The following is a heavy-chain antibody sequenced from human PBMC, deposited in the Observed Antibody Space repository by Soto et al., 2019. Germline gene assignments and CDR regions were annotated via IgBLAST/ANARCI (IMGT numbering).Heavy chain of an antibody. V-gene: IGHV3-48*02. D-gene: IGHD3-22*01. CDR2: ISNGGNTI. J-gene: IGHJ4*02. Sequence: EVQLVESGGTLVQPGGSLRLSFAASRFTFSSYSRNWVRQAPGKGLEWVSYISNGGNTIYYADSVKGRFTISRDNAKNSLYLRMNSLRDEDTAVYYCARGNYYDRSGYRYYFDYWGQGTLVTVSS. CDR1: RFTFSSYS. CDR3: ARGNYYDRSGYRYYFDY.